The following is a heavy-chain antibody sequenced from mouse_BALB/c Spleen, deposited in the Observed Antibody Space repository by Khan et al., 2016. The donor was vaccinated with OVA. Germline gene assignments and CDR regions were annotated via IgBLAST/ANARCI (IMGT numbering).Heavy chain of an antibody. CDR3: ARGYDFVAS. V-gene: IGHV1-26*01. CDR2: VNPNTDNI. J-gene: IGHJ3*01. Sequence: VQLQQSGPDLVKPGASVKISCKASGYSFTLYYMSWVKQSHGKSLEWIGRVNPNTDNINYNQEFKDKAILTVDKSSNTAYMELRSLTSEDSAVYFCARGYDFVASWGQGTLVTVSA. CDR1: GYSFTLYY. D-gene: IGHD2-14*01.